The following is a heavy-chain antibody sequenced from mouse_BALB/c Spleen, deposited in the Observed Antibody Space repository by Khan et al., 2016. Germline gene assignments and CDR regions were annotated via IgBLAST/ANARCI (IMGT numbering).Heavy chain of an antibody. CDR3: ARSYYGYFAMDY. V-gene: IGHV1-77*01. Sequence: QVQLKQSGTELPRPGASVKLSCKASGYTFTDYYLHWVKQRTGQGLEWIGEIFPGSGSTYYNEKFKGKASLTADTSSSTAYMQLSSLTSEDSAVXSCARSYYGYFAMDYWGHGVSVTVSS. J-gene: IGHJ4*01. D-gene: IGHD1-2*01. CDR2: IFPGSGST. CDR1: GYTFTDYY.